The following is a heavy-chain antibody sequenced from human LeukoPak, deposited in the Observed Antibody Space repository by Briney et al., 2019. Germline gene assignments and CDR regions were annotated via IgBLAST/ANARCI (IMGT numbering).Heavy chain of an antibody. D-gene: IGHD1-26*01. CDR3: ARDPYSGSYGNDYYYYMDV. Sequence: GGSLRLSCAASGFTFSSYWMHWVRQAPGKGLVWVSRINSDGSSTSYADSVKGRFTISSDNAKNTLYLQMNSLRAEDTAVYYCARDPYSGSYGNDYYYYMDVWGKGTTVTISS. CDR2: INSDGSST. V-gene: IGHV3-74*01. J-gene: IGHJ6*03. CDR1: GFTFSSYW.